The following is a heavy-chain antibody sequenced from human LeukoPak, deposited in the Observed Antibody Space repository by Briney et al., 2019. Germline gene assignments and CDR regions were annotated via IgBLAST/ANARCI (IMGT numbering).Heavy chain of an antibody. CDR2: INPRRDST. D-gene: IGHD2-15*01. CDR1: GYTFTNSF. V-gene: IGHV1-46*01. CDR3: ARRDVVADCYSNGFNP. Sequence: ASVKVSCKASGYTFTNSFMHWVRQAPGQGLEWMGIINPRRDSTGYAQKFQGRITMTTDMSTRTIYMELSSLESEDTAVYYCARRDVVADCYSNGFNPWGQGTLVTVS. J-gene: IGHJ5*02.